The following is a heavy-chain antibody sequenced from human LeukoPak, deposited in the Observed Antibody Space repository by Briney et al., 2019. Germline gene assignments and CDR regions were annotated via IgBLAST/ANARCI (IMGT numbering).Heavy chain of an antibody. J-gene: IGHJ5*02. CDR1: GFTFSSYA. CDR3: ARGPRGVTMTFDP. Sequence: GGSLRLSCAASGFTFSSYAMHWVRQAPGKGLEWVAVISYDGSNKYYADSVKGRFTISRDNSKNTLYLQMNSLRAEDTAVYYCARGPRGVTMTFDPWGQGTLVTVSS. V-gene: IGHV3-30*04. D-gene: IGHD3-22*01. CDR2: ISYDGSNK.